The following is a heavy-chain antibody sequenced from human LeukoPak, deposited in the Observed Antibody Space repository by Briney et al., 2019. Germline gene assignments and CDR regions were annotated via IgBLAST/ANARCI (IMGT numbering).Heavy chain of an antibody. CDR3: ARLSNWGLVDY. Sequence: ASVTVSFKSSGYTFTGYYMHWVRQAPGQGLEWMGWINPNSGGTNYAQKFQGRVTMTRDTSISTAYMELSRLRSDDTAVYYCARLSNWGLVDYWGQGTLVTVSS. J-gene: IGHJ4*02. CDR2: INPNSGGT. CDR1: GYTFTGYY. D-gene: IGHD7-27*01. V-gene: IGHV1-2*02.